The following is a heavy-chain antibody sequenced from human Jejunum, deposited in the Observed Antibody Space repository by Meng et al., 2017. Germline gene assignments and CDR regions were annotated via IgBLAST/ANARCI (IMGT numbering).Heavy chain of an antibody. Sequence: GGSLRLSCEVSGFIFSSFEMNWVRQAPGKGLEWVSYISNGGGRTIYYADSVKGRFTISRDNAKNSLYLQMSSLRAEDTAIYYCAREAGNLRAFDIGGQGTMVTVSS. D-gene: IGHD6-19*01. CDR2: ISNGGGRTI. J-gene: IGHJ3*02. CDR1: GFIFSSFE. V-gene: IGHV3-48*03. CDR3: AREAGNLRAFDI.